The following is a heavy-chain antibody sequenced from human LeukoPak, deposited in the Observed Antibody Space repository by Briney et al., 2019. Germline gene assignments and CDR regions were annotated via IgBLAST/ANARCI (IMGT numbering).Heavy chain of an antibody. D-gene: IGHD3-10*01. Sequence: SETLSLTCTVSGGSISSYYWSWIRQPPGKGLEWIGYIYYSGSTNYNPSLKSRVTISVDTSKNQFSLKLSSVTAADTAVYYCASSNYYGSGSYPSAFDYWGQGTLVTVSS. V-gene: IGHV4-59*01. J-gene: IGHJ4*02. CDR3: ASSNYYGSGSYPSAFDY. CDR2: IYYSGST. CDR1: GGSISSYY.